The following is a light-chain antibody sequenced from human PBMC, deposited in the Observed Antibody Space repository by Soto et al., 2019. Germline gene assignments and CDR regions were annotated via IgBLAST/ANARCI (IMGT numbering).Light chain of an antibody. CDR3: QQYGSSPQT. CDR2: DAS. J-gene: IGKJ1*01. Sequence: DIVLTQSPGTLSLSPGERATLSCRASQSVSSNFLAWYQQKPGQAPRLLIYDASSRATGIPDRFTGSGSGTDFTLTISRLEPEDFAVYYCQQYGSSPQTFGQGTKVEIK. CDR1: QSVSSNF. V-gene: IGKV3-20*01.